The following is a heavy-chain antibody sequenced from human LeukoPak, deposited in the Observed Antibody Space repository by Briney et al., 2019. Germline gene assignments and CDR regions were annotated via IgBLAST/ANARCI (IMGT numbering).Heavy chain of an antibody. V-gene: IGHV4-59*08. CDR2: IYYSGST. Sequence: PSETLSLTCTVSGGSISSYYWSWIRQPPGKGLEWIGYIYYSGSTNYNPSLKSRVTISVDTSKNQFSLKLSSVTAADTAVYCCARLGVAGAMVGVDYWGQGTLVTVSS. CDR1: GGSISSYY. CDR3: ARLGVAGAMVGVDY. J-gene: IGHJ4*02. D-gene: IGHD6-19*01.